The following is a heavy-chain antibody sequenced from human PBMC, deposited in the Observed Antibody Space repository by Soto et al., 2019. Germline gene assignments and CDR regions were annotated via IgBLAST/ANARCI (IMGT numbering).Heavy chain of an antibody. D-gene: IGHD2-2*02. J-gene: IGHJ6*02. V-gene: IGHV1-46*01. Sequence: ASVKVSCKEDGYTLTSYYMHWVRQPTGQGLEGMGIINPSGCSTRFAQKFQGRVTMTRDTATNTVYMELSSLRSEDTAVYYCARGRELAYCSSTSCYTPYYCGMDVWGQGTTVTVSS. CDR2: INPSGCST. CDR1: GYTLTSYY. CDR3: ARGRELAYCSSTSCYTPYYCGMDV.